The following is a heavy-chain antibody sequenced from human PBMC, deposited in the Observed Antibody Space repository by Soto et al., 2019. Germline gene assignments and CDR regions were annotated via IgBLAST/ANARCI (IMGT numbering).Heavy chain of an antibody. D-gene: IGHD5-12*01. Sequence: QVHLVQSGAEVKHPGASVRVSCKASGITYSTYAIHWVRQAPGQGLEWMGWINAGEGYTRYSQDFQGRVTLTTVTSASTTYMDLSTLTFEYTAVYYCARAISGYVTWGQGTQVTVSS. V-gene: IGHV1-3*01. CDR2: INAGEGYT. J-gene: IGHJ5*02. CDR3: ARAISGYVT. CDR1: GITYSTYA.